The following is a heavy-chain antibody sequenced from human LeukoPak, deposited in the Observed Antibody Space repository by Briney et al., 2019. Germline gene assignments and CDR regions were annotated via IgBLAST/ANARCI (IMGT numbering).Heavy chain of an antibody. J-gene: IGHJ3*02. CDR1: GGSISSSSYY. CDR3: ARDEVVVPAAETDAFDI. V-gene: IGHV4-39*07. Sequence: PSETLSLTCTVSGGSISSSSYYWGWIRQPPGKGLEWIGSIYYSGSTYYNPSLKSRVTISVDTSKNQFSLKLSSVTAADTAVYYCARDEVVVPAAETDAFDIWGQGTMVTVSS. CDR2: IYYSGST. D-gene: IGHD2-2*01.